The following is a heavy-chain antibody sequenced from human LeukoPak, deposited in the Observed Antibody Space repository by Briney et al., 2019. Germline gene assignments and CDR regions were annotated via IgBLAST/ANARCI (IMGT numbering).Heavy chain of an antibody. J-gene: IGHJ6*02. V-gene: IGHV1-69*02. CDR1: GGTFSSDT. D-gene: IGHD3-22*01. Sequence: SVKVSCKASGGTFSSDTISWVRQAPGQGLEWLGRIIPILGIANYAQKFQGRVTITADKSTSTAYMELSSLRSEDTAVYYCARAYYDSSGYYPVYYYGMDVWGQGTTVTVSS. CDR3: ARAYYDSSGYYPVYYYGMDV. CDR2: IIPILGIA.